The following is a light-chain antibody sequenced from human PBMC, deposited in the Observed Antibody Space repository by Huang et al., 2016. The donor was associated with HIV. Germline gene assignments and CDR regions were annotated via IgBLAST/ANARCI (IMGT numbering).Light chain of an antibody. V-gene: IGKV1-27*01. CDR3: QKYNSAPYT. CDR2: AAS. J-gene: IGKJ2*01. Sequence: DIHMTQSPSSLSSSVGDRVTITCRASQDIRNYLAWYQQKPGTAPKLLISAASTLQSGGPSRCSGSGSGTDVTLTIGSLQPEDVATYYCQKYNSAPYTFGQGTKLEIK. CDR1: QDIRNY.